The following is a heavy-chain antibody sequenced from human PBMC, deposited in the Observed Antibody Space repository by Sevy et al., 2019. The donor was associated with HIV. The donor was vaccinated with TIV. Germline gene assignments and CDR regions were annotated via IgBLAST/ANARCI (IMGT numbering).Heavy chain of an antibody. CDR2: IKSKTDGGTT. V-gene: IGHV3-15*01. J-gene: IGHJ1*01. D-gene: IGHD3-16*01. CDR3: TTGGSLFQH. CDR1: GFTFSSYW. Sequence: GGSLRLSCAASGFTFSSYWMSWVRQAPGKGLEWISSIKSKTDGGTTDYAAPVKGRFTISRDDSKTTLYLQMNSLKIEDIAVYYCTTGGSLFQHWGQGTLVTVSS.